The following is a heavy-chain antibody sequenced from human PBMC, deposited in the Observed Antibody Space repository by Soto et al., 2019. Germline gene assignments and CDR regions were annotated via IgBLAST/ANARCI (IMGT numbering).Heavy chain of an antibody. CDR1: GFTFSSYG. V-gene: IGHV3-30*18. CDR2: ISYDGSNK. Sequence: QVQLVESGGGVVQPGRSLRLSCAASGFTFSSYGMHWVRQAPGKGLEWVAVISYDGSNKYYADSVKGRFTISRDNSKNTLYLQMNSLRAEDTAVYYCAKDPSSSEEISRAYSYYGMDVWGQGTTVTVSS. CDR3: AKDPSSSEEISRAYSYYGMDV. D-gene: IGHD6-13*01. J-gene: IGHJ6*02.